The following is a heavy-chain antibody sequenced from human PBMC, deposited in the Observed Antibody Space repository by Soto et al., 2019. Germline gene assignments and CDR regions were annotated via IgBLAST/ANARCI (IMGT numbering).Heavy chain of an antibody. Sequence: QVELVQSGAEVKKPGASVKVSCKATGYTFTGYYMHWVRQAPGQGLEWMGWINPNSGGTNYAQKFQGRVTMTRDTSISTAYMELSRLRSDDTAVYYCARDLIAAAGEPDYWGQGNLVTVSS. CDR2: INPNSGGT. J-gene: IGHJ4*02. D-gene: IGHD6-13*01. V-gene: IGHV1-2*02. CDR1: GYTFTGYY. CDR3: ARDLIAAAGEPDY.